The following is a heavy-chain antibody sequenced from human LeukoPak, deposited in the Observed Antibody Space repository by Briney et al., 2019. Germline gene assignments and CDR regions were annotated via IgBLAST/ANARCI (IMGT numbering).Heavy chain of an antibody. J-gene: IGHJ5*02. CDR3: ARDRSLWFGELSNLNWFDP. Sequence: SETLSLTCTVSGGSISSYYWSWIRQPTGKGLEWIGRIYTSGSTNYNPSLKSRVTMSVDTSKNQFSLKLSSVTAADTAVYYCARDRSLWFGELSNLNWFDPWGQGTLVTVSP. V-gene: IGHV4-4*07. CDR1: GGSISSYY. D-gene: IGHD3-10*01. CDR2: IYTSGST.